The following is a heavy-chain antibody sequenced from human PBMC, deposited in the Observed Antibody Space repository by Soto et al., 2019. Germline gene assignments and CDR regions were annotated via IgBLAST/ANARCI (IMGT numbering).Heavy chain of an antibody. Sequence: SETLSLTCTVSGGSIISGYWSWIRQPPGKGLEWIGYISYSGSTNYNPSLKSRVTMSVDTPKNQFSLRLSSVTTADTAVYYCAGLRGYAGSPIDYWGQGTLVTVSS. CDR1: GGSIISGY. V-gene: IGHV4-59*01. D-gene: IGHD2-15*01. CDR2: ISYSGST. CDR3: AGLRGYAGSPIDY. J-gene: IGHJ4*02.